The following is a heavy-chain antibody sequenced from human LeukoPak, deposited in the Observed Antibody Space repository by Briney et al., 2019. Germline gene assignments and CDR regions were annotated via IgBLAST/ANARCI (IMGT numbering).Heavy chain of an antibody. J-gene: IGHJ4*02. CDR2: IKQDGCEK. D-gene: IGHD3-3*01. V-gene: IGHV3-7*01. CDR1: GFTFSSYW. CDR3: ARYRPDYDFWSGYLKYYFDY. Sequence: GGSLRLSCAASGFTFSSYWMSWVRQAPGKGLEWVANIKQDGCEKYYVDSVKGRFTISRDNAKNSLYLQMNSMRAEDTAVYYCARYRPDYDFWSGYLKYYFDYWGQGTLVTVSS.